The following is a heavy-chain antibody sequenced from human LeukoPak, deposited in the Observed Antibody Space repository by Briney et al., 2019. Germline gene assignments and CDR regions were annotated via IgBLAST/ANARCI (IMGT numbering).Heavy chain of an antibody. CDR2: INWNGGST. CDR3: ARDMDTLLCLGDSGGGNAFEI. Sequence: GGSLRLSCAASGFTFDDYGMSWVRQAPGKGLEWVSGINWNGGSTGYADSVKGRFTISRDNAKNSLYLQMNSLRAEDTALYYCARDMDTLLCLGDSGGGNAFEIWGQGQWSPSLQ. J-gene: IGHJ3*02. D-gene: IGHD3-16*01. CDR1: GFTFDDYG. V-gene: IGHV3-20*04.